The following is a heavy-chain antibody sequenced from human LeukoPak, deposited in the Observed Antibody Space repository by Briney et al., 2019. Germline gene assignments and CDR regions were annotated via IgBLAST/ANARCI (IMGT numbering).Heavy chain of an antibody. V-gene: IGHV3-30*18. D-gene: IGHD4-17*01. CDR3: AKDMDHDYDDYGFDY. Sequence: GGTLRLSCAASGFTFSNNGMHWVRQAPGKGLEWVAVISYDGSNKYYADSVKGRFTVSRDNSKNTLNLQMNSLRAEDTAVYYCAKDMDHDYDDYGFDYWGQGTLVTVSS. CDR2: ISYDGSNK. CDR1: GFTFSNNG. J-gene: IGHJ4*02.